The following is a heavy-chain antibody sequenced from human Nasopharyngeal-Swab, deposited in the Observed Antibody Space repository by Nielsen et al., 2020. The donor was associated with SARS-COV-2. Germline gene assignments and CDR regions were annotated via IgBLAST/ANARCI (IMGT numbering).Heavy chain of an antibody. D-gene: IGHD6-19*01. Sequence: GESLKISCAASGFTFSSYSMNWVRQAPGKGLEWVAVISYDGSNKYYADSVKGRFTISRDNSKNTLYLQMNSLRAEDTAVYYCAKEGIAVAAGSWFDPWGQGTLVTVSS. V-gene: IGHV3-30*18. CDR2: ISYDGSNK. CDR1: GFTFSSYS. J-gene: IGHJ5*02. CDR3: AKEGIAVAAGSWFDP.